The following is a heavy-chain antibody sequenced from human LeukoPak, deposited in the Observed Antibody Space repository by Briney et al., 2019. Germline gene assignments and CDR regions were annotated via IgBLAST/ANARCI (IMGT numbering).Heavy chain of an antibody. D-gene: IGHD1-26*01. CDR2: FDLEDGET. CDR3: AVVGATDNYFDY. Sequence: ASVKVSCKVSGYTLTELSMHWVRQAPGKGLEWMGGFDLEDGETIYAQKFQGRVTMTEDTSTDTAYMELSSLRSEATAVYYCAVVGATDNYFDYWGQGTLVTVSS. V-gene: IGHV1-24*01. J-gene: IGHJ4*02. CDR1: GYTLTELS.